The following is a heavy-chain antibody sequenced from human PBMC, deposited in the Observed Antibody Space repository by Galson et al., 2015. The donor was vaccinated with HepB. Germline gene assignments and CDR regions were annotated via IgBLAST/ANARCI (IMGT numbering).Heavy chain of an antibody. CDR3: AKAGCSGAGCYLRYSWIAS. Sequence: SLRLSCAASGFTFSAYDMYWVRQAPGKGLEWVSSITTSSSYIYYADSVRGRFTISRDNAKNSLFLQMDSLRAEDTAVYYCAKAGCSGAGCYLRYSWIASWGQGPLVTVPS. D-gene: IGHD2-2*01. CDR2: ITTSSSYI. CDR1: GFTFSAYD. J-gene: IGHJ5*01. V-gene: IGHV3-21*06.